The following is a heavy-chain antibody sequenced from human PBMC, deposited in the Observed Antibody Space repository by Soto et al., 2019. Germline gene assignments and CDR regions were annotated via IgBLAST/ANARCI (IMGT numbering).Heavy chain of an antibody. D-gene: IGHD6-19*01. V-gene: IGHV3-23*01. CDR2: ISGSGGST. CDR3: AFEGRCGWFDY. Sequence: EVQLLESGGGLVQPGGSLRLSCAASGFTFSSYAMSWVRQAPGKGLEWVSAISGSGGSTYYADSVKGRFTISRDNSKNSLNLQMNSLRAEETAVYYCAFEGRCGWFDYWGQGTLVTVSS. CDR1: GFTFSSYA. J-gene: IGHJ4*02.